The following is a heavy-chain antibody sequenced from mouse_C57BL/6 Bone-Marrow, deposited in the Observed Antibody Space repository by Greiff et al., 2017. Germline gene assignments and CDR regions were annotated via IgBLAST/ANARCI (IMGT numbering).Heavy chain of an antibody. Sequence: EVKLMESGGGLVQPGGSLSLSCAASGFTFTDYYMSWVRQPPGKALEWLGFIRNKANGYTTEYSASVKGRFTISRDNSQSILYLQMNALRAEDSATYYCARGESLLLLTVAYWGQGTLVTVSA. J-gene: IGHJ3*01. CDR3: ARGESLLLLTVAY. V-gene: IGHV7-3*01. CDR2: IRNKANGYTT. D-gene: IGHD1-1*01. CDR1: GFTFTDYY.